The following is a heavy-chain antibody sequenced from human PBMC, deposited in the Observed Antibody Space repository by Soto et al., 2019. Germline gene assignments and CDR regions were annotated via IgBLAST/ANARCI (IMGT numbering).Heavy chain of an antibody. CDR3: ATQVGGCAPWYFDY. CDR1: GGSISSYY. V-gene: IGHV4-59*08. J-gene: IGHJ4*02. D-gene: IGHD6-19*01. CDR2: IYYSGST. Sequence: QVQLQESGPGLVKPSETLSLTCTVSGGSISSYYWSWIRQPPGKGLEWIGYIYYSGSTNYNPSLSRLVPKSVDTSMNKFSLKLSSVTAADTAVYYCATQVGGCAPWYFDYWGQGTLVTVSS.